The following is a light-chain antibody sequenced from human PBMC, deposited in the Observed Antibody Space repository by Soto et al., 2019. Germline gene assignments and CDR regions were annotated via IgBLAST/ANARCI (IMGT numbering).Light chain of an antibody. Sequence: ETVLTQSPGTLSLSPGEGATLSCRASQSGDSRYLAWYQQRPGQAPRLLISATSTRASGIPDRFSGSGSGTDFTLTISRLEPEDFAVYYCQQYATAPYTFGRGTTLEF. J-gene: IGKJ2*01. CDR2: ATS. V-gene: IGKV3-20*01. CDR1: QSGDSRY. CDR3: QQYATAPYT.